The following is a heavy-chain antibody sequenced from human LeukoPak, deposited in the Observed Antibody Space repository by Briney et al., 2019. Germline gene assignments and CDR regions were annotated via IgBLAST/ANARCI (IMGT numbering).Heavy chain of an antibody. V-gene: IGHV5-51*01. J-gene: IGHJ5*02. CDR1: GYSFTSYW. CDR3: ARQRHYYDSSGFRWFDP. CDR2: IYPGDSDT. Sequence: GESLKISCKGSGYSFTSYWIGWVRQMPGKGLEWMGIIYPGDSDTRYGPSFQGQVTISADKSISTAYLQWSSLKASDTAMYYCARQRHYYDSSGFRWFDPWGQGTLVTVSS. D-gene: IGHD3-22*01.